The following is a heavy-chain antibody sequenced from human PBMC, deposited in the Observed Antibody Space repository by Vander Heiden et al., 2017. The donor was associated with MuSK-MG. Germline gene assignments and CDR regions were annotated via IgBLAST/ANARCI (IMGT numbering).Heavy chain of an antibody. J-gene: IGHJ4*02. Sequence: EVQLVQPGGGLVKPGGSLRLSCAASGFTFSNAWMGWVRQAPGKGLEWVGRIKSKTDGGTTDYAAPVKGRFTISRDDSKNTLDLQMNSLKTEDTAVYYCTTGLWRDYFDYWGQGTLVTVSS. CDR2: IKSKTDGGTT. V-gene: IGHV3-15*01. D-gene: IGHD2-21*01. CDR1: GFTFSNAW. CDR3: TTGLWRDYFDY.